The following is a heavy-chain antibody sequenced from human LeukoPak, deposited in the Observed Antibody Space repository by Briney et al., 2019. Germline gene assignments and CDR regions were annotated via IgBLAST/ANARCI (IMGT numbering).Heavy chain of an antibody. CDR3: ARGFTYYDGRTFMY. Sequence: ASETLSLTCAVYGGSFSDHYWIWIRQPPGKGLEWIGEVNNSGSTNYSPSLKSRVTISEDTSKNQFSLKLSSVTAADTAMYYRARGFTYYDGRTFMYWGQGTQVTVSS. CDR1: GGSFSDHY. CDR2: VNNSGST. J-gene: IGHJ4*02. V-gene: IGHV4-34*01. D-gene: IGHD3-16*01.